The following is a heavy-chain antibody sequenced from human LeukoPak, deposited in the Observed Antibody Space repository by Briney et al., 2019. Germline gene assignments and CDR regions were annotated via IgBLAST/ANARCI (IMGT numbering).Heavy chain of an antibody. J-gene: IGHJ4*02. D-gene: IGHD3-22*01. V-gene: IGHV4-34*01. CDR1: GGSFSGYY. CDR2: INHSGST. Sequence: SETLSLTCAVYGGSFSGYYWSWIRQPPGKGLEWIGEINHSGSTNYNPSLKSRVTTSVDTSKNQFSLKLSSVTAADTAVYYCARAYYYDSTHLDYWGQGTLVTVSS. CDR3: ARAYYYDSTHLDY.